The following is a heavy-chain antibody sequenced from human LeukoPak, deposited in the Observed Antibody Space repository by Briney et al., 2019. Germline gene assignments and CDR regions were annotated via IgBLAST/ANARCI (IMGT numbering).Heavy chain of an antibody. CDR3: ARGVGGSYESWFDP. Sequence: ASVKVSCKDSGYTFTSYAMHWVRQAPGQRLEWMGWINAGNGNTKYSQKFQGRVTITRDTSASTAYMELSSLRSEDTAVYYCARGVGGSYESWFDPWGQGTLVTVSS. CDR1: GYTFTSYA. CDR2: INAGNGNT. D-gene: IGHD1-26*01. V-gene: IGHV1-3*01. J-gene: IGHJ5*02.